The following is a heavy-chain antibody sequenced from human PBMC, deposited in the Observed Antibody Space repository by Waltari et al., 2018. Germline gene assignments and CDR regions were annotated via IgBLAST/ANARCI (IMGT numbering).Heavy chain of an antibody. CDR1: GFTYSMYW. CDR2: SKSDGSST. Sequence: EVQLVESGGGLVQPGGALRLSCAAPGFTYSMYWMHWVRQAPGKGLVWVSRSKSDGSSTSYADSVKGRFTISKDNAKNTVYLQMNSLRAEDTAIYYCARGARRTTVTTGWWYFDLWGRGTLVTVSS. V-gene: IGHV3-74*01. CDR3: ARGARRTTVTTGWWYFDL. D-gene: IGHD4-17*01. J-gene: IGHJ2*01.